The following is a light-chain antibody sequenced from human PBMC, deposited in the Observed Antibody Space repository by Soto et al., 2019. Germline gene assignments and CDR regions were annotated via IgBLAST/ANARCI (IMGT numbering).Light chain of an antibody. CDR2: DTS. V-gene: IGKV3-15*01. J-gene: IGKJ5*01. CDR3: QQYSNWPPIT. CDR1: QRVSIH. Sequence: ETVMTQSPGTLSVSLGERATLSCRASQRVSIHLAWYQQKPGQAPRLLIYDTSTRATGIPARFSGSGSGTEFTLTISSLQSEDFAVYYCQQYSNWPPITFGQGTRLE.